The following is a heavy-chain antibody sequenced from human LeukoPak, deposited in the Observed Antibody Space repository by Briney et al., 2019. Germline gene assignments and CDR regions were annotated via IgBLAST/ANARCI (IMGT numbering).Heavy chain of an antibody. J-gene: IGHJ6*02. CDR3: AREMGSSTSRYYYYGMDV. V-gene: IGHV1-2*02. CDR1: GYTFTGYY. Sequence: ASVKVSCKASGYTFTGYYMHWVRQAPGQGLEWLGWINPNSGGTNYAQKFQGRVTMTRDTSISTAYIELSRLRSDDTAVYYCAREMGSSTSRYYYYGMDVWGQGTTVTVSS. D-gene: IGHD2-2*01. CDR2: INPNSGGT.